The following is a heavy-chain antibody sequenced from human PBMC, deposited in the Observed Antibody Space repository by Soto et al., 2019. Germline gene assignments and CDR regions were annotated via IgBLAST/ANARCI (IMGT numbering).Heavy chain of an antibody. CDR3: AREGDDRHFFFDS. D-gene: IGHD3-3*02. CDR2: IYTGGNT. CDR1: GRSMISYY. J-gene: IGHJ4*02. Sequence: SETLSLTCNVSGRSMISYYWSWIRQPAGKGLEWIGRIYTGGNTNYNPSLKSRVTMSVDTSKSQFSLSLTSVTAADAAVYYCAREGDDRHFFFDSWGQGTLVTVSS. V-gene: IGHV4-4*07.